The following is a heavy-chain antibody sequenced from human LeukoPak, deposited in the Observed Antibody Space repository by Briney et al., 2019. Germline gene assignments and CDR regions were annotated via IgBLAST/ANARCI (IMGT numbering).Heavy chain of an antibody. J-gene: IGHJ3*02. CDR3: ARGELTTNDAFDI. CDR1: GFTVSSNY. V-gene: IGHV3-66*01. D-gene: IGHD1-14*01. Sequence: GGSLRLSCAASGFTVSSNYMSWVRQAPGKGLEWVSVIYSGGSTYYADSMKGRFTISRDNSKNTLYLQMNSLRAEDTAVYYCARGELTTNDAFDIWGQGTMVTVSS. CDR2: IYSGGST.